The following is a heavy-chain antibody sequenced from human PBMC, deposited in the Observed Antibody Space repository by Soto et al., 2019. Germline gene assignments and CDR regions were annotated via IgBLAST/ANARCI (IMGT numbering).Heavy chain of an antibody. CDR2: IYHSGST. V-gene: IGHV4-4*02. J-gene: IGHJ5*02. CDR3: ARLYMVRGVMNWLDP. CDR1: GVSISSSNW. D-gene: IGHD3-10*01. Sequence: PSETLSLTCAVSGVSISSSNWWSWVRQPPGKGLEWIGEIYHSGSTNYNPSLKSRVTISVDKSKNQFSLKLSSVTAADTAVYYCARLYMVRGVMNWLDPWGQGTLVTVSS.